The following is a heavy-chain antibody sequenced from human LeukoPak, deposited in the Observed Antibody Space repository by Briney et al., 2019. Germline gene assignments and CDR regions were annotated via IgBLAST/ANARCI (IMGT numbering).Heavy chain of an antibody. J-gene: IGHJ4*02. CDR1: GFTFSSYA. CDR2: ISGSGGST. V-gene: IGHV3-23*01. D-gene: IGHD6-13*01. Sequence: PGGSLRLSRAASGFTFSSYAMSWVRQAPGKGLEWVSAISGSGGSTYYADSVKGRFTISRDNSKNTLYLQMNSLRAEDTAVYYCAKDSSSWYFFPSDYWGQGTLVTVYS. CDR3: AKDSSSWYFFPSDY.